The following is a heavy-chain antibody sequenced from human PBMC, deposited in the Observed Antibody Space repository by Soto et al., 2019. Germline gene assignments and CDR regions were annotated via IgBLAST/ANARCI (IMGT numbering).Heavy chain of an antibody. Sequence: GGSLRLSCAASGFTFSSHTMHWVRQSPGKGLEWLSLMSHDGHIKFYADSVKGRFTISRDNSEKMLYLQMDDLRVDDTALYFCAREGNLGRWLQPLDFWGQGTLVTVSS. V-gene: IGHV3-30-3*01. J-gene: IGHJ4*02. CDR2: MSHDGHIK. D-gene: IGHD5-12*01. CDR3: AREGNLGRWLQPLDF. CDR1: GFTFSSHT.